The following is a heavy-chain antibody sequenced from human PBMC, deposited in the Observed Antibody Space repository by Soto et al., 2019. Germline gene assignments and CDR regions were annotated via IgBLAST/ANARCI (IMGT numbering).Heavy chain of an antibody. CDR3: ASDLWGGSAGDYFYCGMVV. CDR1: GGTFSSYA. Sequence: QVQLVQSGAEVKKPESSVKVSCKASGGTFSSYAISWVRQAPGQGLEWMGGIIPIFGTANYAQKFQGRVTSTADESSSTAYMQLRGLRSEATAVYYCASDLWGGSAGDYFYCGMVVRGQGTTVTLPS. CDR2: IIPIFGTA. D-gene: IGHD3-3*01. V-gene: IGHV1-69*01. J-gene: IGHJ6*02.